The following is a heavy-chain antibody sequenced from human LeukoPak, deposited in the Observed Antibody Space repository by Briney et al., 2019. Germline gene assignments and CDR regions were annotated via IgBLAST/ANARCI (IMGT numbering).Heavy chain of an antibody. CDR1: GFTFSSYA. D-gene: IGHD3-10*01. CDR2: ISNSGGTT. V-gene: IGHV3-23*01. Sequence: PGGSLRLSCSASGFTFSSYAMSWVRQAPGKGLEWVSAISNSGGTTYYADSVKGRFTISRDNSKNTLYMQMNSLRAEDTAIYYCPDKGIRGSGSYYTQFDYWGQGTLVTVSS. J-gene: IGHJ4*02. CDR3: PDKGIRGSGSYYTQFDY.